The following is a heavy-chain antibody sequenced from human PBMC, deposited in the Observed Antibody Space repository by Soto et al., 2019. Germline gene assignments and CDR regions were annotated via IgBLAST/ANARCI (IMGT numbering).Heavy chain of an antibody. V-gene: IGHV1-8*01. D-gene: IGHD3-10*01. CDR3: AIGIKYYHSVDDSFDI. J-gene: IGHJ3*02. CDR1: GYTYTSYD. CDR2: MNPNSGNK. Sequence: QVQLVQSGAEEKKPGASVKVSCKASGYTYTSYDINWVRQATGQGFEWMGWMNPNSGNKGYAQKFQGSVTMTRNTSISTAYMELSSLRSDDTAVYYCAIGIKYYHSVDDSFDIWGHGTMVTVSS.